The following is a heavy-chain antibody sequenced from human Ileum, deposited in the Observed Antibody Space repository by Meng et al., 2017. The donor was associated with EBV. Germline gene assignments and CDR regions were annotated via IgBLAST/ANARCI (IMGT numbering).Heavy chain of an antibody. D-gene: IGHD4-23*01. CDR2: VTPVFTST. CDR1: GVNFKTFV. Sequence: QVKLVQSGPDGKKPWSSVKPSCLSSGVNFKTFVFSWVRLAPGQGLEWMRGVTPVFTSTLYAKHFKDRITITADESTNTAFMELKNLQSDDTAIYYCATDVGTVADHWGPGTLVTVSS. CDR3: ATDVGTVADH. J-gene: IGHJ4*02. V-gene: IGHV1-69*12.